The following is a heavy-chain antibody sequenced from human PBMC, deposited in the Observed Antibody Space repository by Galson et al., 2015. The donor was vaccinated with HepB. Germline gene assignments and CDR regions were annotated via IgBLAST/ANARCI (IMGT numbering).Heavy chain of an antibody. D-gene: IGHD6-13*01. V-gene: IGHV3-23*01. CDR3: VKGPNRGIAAAGFDY. CDR1: GFTFSSNA. J-gene: IGHJ4*02. Sequence: SLRLSCAASGFTFSSNAMSWVRQAPGKGLEWVSAISGSGGSTYYADSVKGRFTISRDNSKNTLYLQMSSLRAEDTAVYYCVKGPNRGIAAAGFDYWGQGTLVTVSS. CDR2: ISGSGGST.